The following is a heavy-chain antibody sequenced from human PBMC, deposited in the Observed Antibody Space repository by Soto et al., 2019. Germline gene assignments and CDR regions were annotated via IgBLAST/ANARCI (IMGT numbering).Heavy chain of an antibody. CDR3: ARGYEQLGGRWMDD. J-gene: IGHJ4*02. V-gene: IGHV6-1*01. Sequence: PSRTLSLTCAMSGDSVSSNSAAWNWIRQSPSRGLEWLGRTHYRSKWYNDYAVSVKSRITINPDTSKNQFSLQLNSVTPEDTAVYFCARGYEQLGGRWMDDWGQGTLVTVSS. CDR2: THYRSKWYN. D-gene: IGHD1-1*01. CDR1: GDSVSSNSAA.